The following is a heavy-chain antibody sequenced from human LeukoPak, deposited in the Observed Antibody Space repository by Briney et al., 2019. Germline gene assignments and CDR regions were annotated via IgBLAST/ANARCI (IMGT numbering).Heavy chain of an antibody. CDR1: GFTVSSNY. V-gene: IGHV3-66*01. CDR3: ARDATYYDSSVDPHYYFDY. Sequence: GGSLRLSCAASGFTVSSNYMSWVRQAPGKGLEWVSVIYSGGSTYYADSVKGRFTISRDNSKNTLYLQMNSLRAEDTAVYYCARDATYYDSSVDPHYYFDYWGQGTLVTVSS. CDR2: IYSGGST. D-gene: IGHD3-22*01. J-gene: IGHJ4*02.